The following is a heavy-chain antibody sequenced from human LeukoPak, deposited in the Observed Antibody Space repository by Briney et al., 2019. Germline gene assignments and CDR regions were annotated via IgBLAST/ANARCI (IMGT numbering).Heavy chain of an antibody. D-gene: IGHD1-26*01. CDR1: GYTFTNYY. CDR2: INPKSGGT. Sequence: ASVKVSCKASGYTFTNYYMQWVRQAPGQELEWMGWINPKSGGTNYAQKFQGRVTLTRDTSISTAYMELSRLTSDDTAVYYCAPSGTYFDYWGQGTLVTVSS. J-gene: IGHJ4*02. V-gene: IGHV1-2*02. CDR3: APSGTYFDY.